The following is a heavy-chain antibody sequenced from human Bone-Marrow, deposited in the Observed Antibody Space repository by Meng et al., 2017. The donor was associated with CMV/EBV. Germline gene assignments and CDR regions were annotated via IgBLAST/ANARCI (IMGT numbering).Heavy chain of an antibody. CDR1: GYTFTTYD. Sequence: ASVKVSCKASGYTFTTYDINGVRQATGQGLEWMGWMNPNSGNTGYAQKFQGRVTLPRVTSISTAYMELSSLTSDDTAVYYCARTRIEVEPDGRKIKYYNYGMYVWGQGTTVTVSS. D-gene: IGHD2-2*01. J-gene: IGHJ6*02. V-gene: IGHV1-8*01. CDR3: ARTRIEVEPDGRKIKYYNYGMYV. CDR2: MNPNSGNT.